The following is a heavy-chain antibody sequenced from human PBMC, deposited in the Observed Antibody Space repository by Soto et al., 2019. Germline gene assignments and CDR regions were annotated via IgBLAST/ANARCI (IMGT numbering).Heavy chain of an antibody. CDR1: GFIFSTYG. D-gene: IGHD3-3*01. V-gene: IGHV3-33*06. CDR3: VKDDFEDGNGFDF. Sequence: QVRLVESGGGVVQPGRSLRLSCAASGFIFSTYGMHWVRQAPGKGLEWVAVIWNDGSYKFYADSVKGRFTISRDNSKNTLYLQMNSLRVEDTAVYYCVKDDFEDGNGFDFWGQGTIVTVSS. CDR2: IWNDGSYK. J-gene: IGHJ3*01.